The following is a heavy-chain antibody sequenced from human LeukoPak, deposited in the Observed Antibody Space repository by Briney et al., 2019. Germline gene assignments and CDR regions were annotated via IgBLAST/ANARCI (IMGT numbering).Heavy chain of an antibody. Sequence: GGSLRLSCAVSGFTVATNYMSWVRQAPGRGREWVSVIYSGGTTNSADSVRARFTISRDSSANTLYLQMDNLRVEDTAIYYCVRDHYYDCSGYYDYWGQGTLVTVSS. V-gene: IGHV3-66*01. CDR1: GFTVATNY. D-gene: IGHD3-9*01. CDR3: VRDHYYDCSGYYDY. J-gene: IGHJ4*02. CDR2: IYSGGTT.